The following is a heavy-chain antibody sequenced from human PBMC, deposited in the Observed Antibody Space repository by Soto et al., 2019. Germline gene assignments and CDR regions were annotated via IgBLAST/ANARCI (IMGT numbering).Heavy chain of an antibody. CDR3: ARSYYGSGSYWIYGMDV. CDR1: GGTFGNSA. V-gene: IGHV1-69*06. J-gene: IGHJ6*02. Sequence: SVKVSCKASGGTFGNSAISWVRQAPGQGLEWMGGIIPSFATGNSAPEFQGRLTITADKSTTTAYMELSSLRSEDTAVYYCARSYYGSGSYWIYGMDVWGQGTTVTVSS. D-gene: IGHD3-10*01. CDR2: IIPSFATG.